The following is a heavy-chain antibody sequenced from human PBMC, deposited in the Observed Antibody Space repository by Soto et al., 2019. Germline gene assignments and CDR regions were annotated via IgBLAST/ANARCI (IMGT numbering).Heavy chain of an antibody. Sequence: XSVKXSCKASGYTFTSYGISWVRQAPGQGLEGXGWIRXYNGNTNYAQXXQGRVTMTXDTSTSTAYMELRSMRYDDTAMYYCARENDSDYWGQGTLVTVYS. J-gene: IGHJ4*02. CDR2: IRXYNGNT. D-gene: IGHD3-3*01. CDR1: GYTFTSYG. V-gene: IGHV1-18*01. CDR3: ARENDSDY.